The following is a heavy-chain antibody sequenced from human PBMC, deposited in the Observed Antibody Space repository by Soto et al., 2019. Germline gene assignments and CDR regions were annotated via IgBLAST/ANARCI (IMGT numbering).Heavy chain of an antibody. Sequence: SETLSLTCTVSGGSISGYHWSWIRQPPGKGLELIGYILYSGSTNYNPSLKSRVTISVDTSKNQFSLKLSSVTAADTAVYYCARAQPSKPFYDFWSGYWAEDYYYYYGMDVWGQGTTVPVSS. CDR2: ILYSGST. CDR3: ARAQPSKPFYDFWSGYWAEDYYYYYGMDV. D-gene: IGHD3-3*01. J-gene: IGHJ6*02. CDR1: GGSISGYH. V-gene: IGHV4-59*08.